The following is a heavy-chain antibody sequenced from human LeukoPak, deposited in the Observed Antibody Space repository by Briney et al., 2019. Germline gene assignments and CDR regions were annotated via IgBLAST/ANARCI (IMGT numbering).Heavy chain of an antibody. J-gene: IGHJ4*02. CDR2: IYYSGST. V-gene: IGHV4-31*03. Sequence: SQTLSLTCTVSGGSISSGGYHWSWIRQHPGKGLEWIGYIYYSGSTYYNPSLKSRVTISVDTSKNQFSLKLSSVTAADTAVYYCARAILIYDSSGYYSLFFDYWGQGTLVTVSS. CDR1: GGSISSGGYH. D-gene: IGHD3-22*01. CDR3: ARAILIYDSSGYYSLFFDY.